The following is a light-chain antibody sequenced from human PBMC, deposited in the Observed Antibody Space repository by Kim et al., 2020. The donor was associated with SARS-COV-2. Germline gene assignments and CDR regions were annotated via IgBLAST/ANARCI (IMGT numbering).Light chain of an antibody. CDR3: EAWDRSTV. CDR1: KWGDKY. V-gene: IGLV3-1*01. Sequence: VSVPPRETASLICWGDKWGDKYALWYQQTPGQSPVVVIYKDRKRPSGISEIFSGSNSGNTATLTIRGTHAMDEGQYYCEAWDRSTVFGGGNQLTVL. J-gene: IGLJ3*02. CDR2: KDR.